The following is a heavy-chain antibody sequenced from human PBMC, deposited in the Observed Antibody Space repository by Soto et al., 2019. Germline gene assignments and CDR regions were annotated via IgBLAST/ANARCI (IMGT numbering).Heavy chain of an antibody. CDR1: GGTFSSYT. Sequence: QVQLVQSGAEVKKAGSSVKVSCKASGGTFSSYTISWVRQAPGQGLEWMGRIIPILGIANYAQKFQGRVTITADKSTSTAFMELSSLRSEDTAVYYCARDPYYYGSGSWASDIWGQGTMVTVSS. CDR3: ARDPYYYGSGSWASDI. D-gene: IGHD3-10*01. CDR2: IIPILGIA. V-gene: IGHV1-69*08. J-gene: IGHJ3*02.